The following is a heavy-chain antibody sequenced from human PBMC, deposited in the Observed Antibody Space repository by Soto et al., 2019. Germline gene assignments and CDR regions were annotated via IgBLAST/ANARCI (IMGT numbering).Heavy chain of an antibody. J-gene: IGHJ4*02. CDR3: AKVVVAATRHTDFES. CDR1: GGSINSNNYY. CDR2: IYYDGST. Sequence: LSLNCTVSGGSINSNNYYWAWIRQPPGKGLAWTASIYYDGSTYYNPSLKSRVSISVDTSKNHFSLKLSSATAADTAVYYCAKVVVAATRHTDFESWGQGTLVTVSS. D-gene: IGHD2-15*01. V-gene: IGHV4-39*02.